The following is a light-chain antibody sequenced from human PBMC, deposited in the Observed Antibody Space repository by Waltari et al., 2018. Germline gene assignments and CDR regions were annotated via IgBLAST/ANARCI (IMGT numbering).Light chain of an antibody. CDR2: LNN. CDR1: SSNIGAGYD. V-gene: IGLV1-40*01. CDR3: QSYDSSLSASV. Sequence: QSVPTQPPSVSGAPGQRVTISCTGSSSNIGAGYDVHWYQQLPGTAPKLLIYLNNNRPSGVPDRFSGSKSGTSASLAITGLQAEDEADYYCQSYDSSLSASVFGGGTKLTVL. J-gene: IGLJ3*02.